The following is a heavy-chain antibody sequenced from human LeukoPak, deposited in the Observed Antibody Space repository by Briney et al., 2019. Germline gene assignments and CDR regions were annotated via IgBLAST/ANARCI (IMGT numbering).Heavy chain of an antibody. J-gene: IGHJ3*02. D-gene: IGHD3-10*01. CDR2: IDTSGSYI. Sequence: GGSLRLSCTASGFTFTSYGMNWVRQAPGKGLEWVSFIDTSGSYIYYGDSLKGRVTISRDNAKNSLYLQMNGLWAEDTAVYYCARGRSITLLRGVAMSDGFDIWGQGAMVTVSS. V-gene: IGHV3-21*01. CDR3: ARGRSITLLRGVAMSDGFDI. CDR1: GFTFTSYG.